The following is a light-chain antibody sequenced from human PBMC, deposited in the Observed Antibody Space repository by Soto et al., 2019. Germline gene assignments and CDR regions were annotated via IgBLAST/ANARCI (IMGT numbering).Light chain of an antibody. CDR3: QQRSNXPLT. CDR2: DAS. J-gene: IGKJ4*01. V-gene: IGKV3-11*01. Sequence: EIVLTQSPATLSLSPGERATLSCRASQSVTSYLAWYQQKPGQAPRLLIYDASNRATGIPARFSGSGSGTDFTLTISSLEPEDFAVYHCQQRSNXPLTFGGGTK. CDR1: QSVTSY.